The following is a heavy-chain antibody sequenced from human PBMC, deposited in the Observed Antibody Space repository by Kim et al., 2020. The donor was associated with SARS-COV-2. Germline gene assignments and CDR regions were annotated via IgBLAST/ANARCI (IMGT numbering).Heavy chain of an antibody. CDR1: GFTFNTYG. J-gene: IGHJ4*02. D-gene: IGHD1-26*01. CDR2: ISYDGSNK. CDR3: AKSFSGSYFGYDY. Sequence: GGSLRLSCAASGFTFNTYGMHWVRQAPGKGLEWVAVISYDGSNKYYADSVKGRFTISRDNSKNTLYLQMNSLRIEDTAVYYCAKSFSGSYFGYDYCGQGTLVTVSS. V-gene: IGHV3-30*18.